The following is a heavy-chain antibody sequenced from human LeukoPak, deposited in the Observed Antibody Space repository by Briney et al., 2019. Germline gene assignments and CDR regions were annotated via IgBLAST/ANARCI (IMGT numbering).Heavy chain of an antibody. J-gene: IGHJ4*02. CDR1: GGSTSSSSYY. D-gene: IGHD2-2*01. Sequence: PSETLSLTCTVSGGSTSSSSYYWGWIRQPPGKGLEWIGSIYYSGSTYYNPSLKSRVTISVDTSKNQFSLKLSSVTAADTAVYYCARRDIVVVPAAMGGGYFDYWGQGTLVTVSS. V-gene: IGHV4-39*01. CDR2: IYYSGST. CDR3: ARRDIVVVPAAMGGGYFDY.